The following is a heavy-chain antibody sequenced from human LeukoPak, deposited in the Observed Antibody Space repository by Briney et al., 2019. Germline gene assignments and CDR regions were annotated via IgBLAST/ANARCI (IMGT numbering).Heavy chain of an antibody. D-gene: IGHD3-10*01. CDR2: IKSKTDGETT. CDR1: GLTFGNAW. J-gene: IGHJ3*02. CDR3: ITDPGARAPI. V-gene: IGHV3-15*01. Sequence: GGSLRLSCVASGLTFGNAWMSWVRQAPGKGLEWVGRIKSKTDGETTDYAAPVKGRFTISRDDSKNTLYLQMNRLNIGDTAVYYCITDPGARAPIWGQGTMVTVSS.